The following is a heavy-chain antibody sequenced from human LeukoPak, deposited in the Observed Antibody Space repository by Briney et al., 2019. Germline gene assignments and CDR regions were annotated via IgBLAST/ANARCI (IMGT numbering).Heavy chain of an antibody. J-gene: IGHJ5*02. CDR2: INPNSGNT. D-gene: IGHD6-13*01. CDR1: GYTFTSYG. CDR3: ARGKYSSSWHNWFDP. V-gene: IGHV1-8*02. Sequence: ASVKVSCKASGYTFTSYGISWVRQATGQGLEWMGWINPNSGNTGYAQKFQDRVTMTRNTSISTAYMELSSLRSEDTAVYYCARGKYSSSWHNWFDPWGQGTLVTVSS.